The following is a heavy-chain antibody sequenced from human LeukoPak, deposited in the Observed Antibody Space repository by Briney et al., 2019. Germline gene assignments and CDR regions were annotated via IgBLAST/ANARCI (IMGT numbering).Heavy chain of an antibody. CDR2: TYYRSKWYN. J-gene: IGHJ5*02. D-gene: IGHD1-26*01. Sequence: SQTLSLTCAISGDSVSSNSAAWNWIRQSPSRGLEWLGRTYYRSKWYNDYAVSVKSRITINPDTSKNQFSLQLNSVTPEDTAVYYCARDGANHKRGATTWASSWFDPWGQGTLVTVSS. CDR1: GDSVSSNSAA. V-gene: IGHV6-1*01. CDR3: ARDGANHKRGATTWASSWFDP.